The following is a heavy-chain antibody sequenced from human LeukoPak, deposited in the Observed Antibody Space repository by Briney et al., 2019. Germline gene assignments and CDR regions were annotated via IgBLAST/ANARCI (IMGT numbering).Heavy chain of an antibody. CDR2: IYTSGST. V-gene: IGHV4-4*07. D-gene: IGHD6-13*01. CDR1: XGSIXSXX. Sequence: TETLSLTCTVSXGSIXSXXXXXXXXXAGXXXXWIGRIYTSGSTNYNPSLKSRVTMSVDTSKNQFSLKLSSVTAADTAVYYCARDGSSSLFDYWGQGNLVTVSS. J-gene: IGHJ4*02. CDR3: ARDGSSSLFDY.